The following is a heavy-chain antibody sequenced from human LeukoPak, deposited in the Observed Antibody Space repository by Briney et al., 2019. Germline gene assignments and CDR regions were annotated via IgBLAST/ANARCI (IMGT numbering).Heavy chain of an antibody. D-gene: IGHD3-22*01. CDR2: ISSGGTYI. CDR1: GFTFSGYS. CDR3: AKDRLYYYDSSGYYYADGMDV. Sequence: PGGSLRLSCAVSGFTFSGYSMNWVRQAPGKGLEWVSSISSGGTYIYYADSLKGRFTISRDNSKNTLYLQMNSLRAEDTAVYYCAKDRLYYYDSSGYYYADGMDVWGQGTTVTVSS. J-gene: IGHJ6*02. V-gene: IGHV3-21*01.